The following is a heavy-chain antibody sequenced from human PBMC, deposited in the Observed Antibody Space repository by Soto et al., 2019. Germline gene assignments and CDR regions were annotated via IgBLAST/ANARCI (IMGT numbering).Heavy chain of an antibody. V-gene: IGHV1-69*13. Sequence: AAKVSCKASGGTFSSYAISWVRQAPGQGLEWMGGIIPIFGTANYAQELQGRVTITADESTSTAYMELSSLRSEDTAVYYCARGYSSSWSRGMDVWGQGTTVTVSS. D-gene: IGHD6-13*01. J-gene: IGHJ6*02. CDR1: GGTFSSYA. CDR2: IIPIFGTA. CDR3: ARGYSSSWSRGMDV.